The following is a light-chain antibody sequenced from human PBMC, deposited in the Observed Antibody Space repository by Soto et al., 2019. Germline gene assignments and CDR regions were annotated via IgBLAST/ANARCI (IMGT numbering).Light chain of an antibody. CDR2: AAS. CDR1: QGISSY. Sequence: IQLTQSPSSLSASVGDRVNMTCRASQGISSYLAWYQQKPGKAPTLLIYAASTLETGVPSRFSGSGSGTDFTLTISSLQPEDFATYYCQQLNIYPFTFGPGTKVDIK. V-gene: IGKV1-9*01. CDR3: QQLNIYPFT. J-gene: IGKJ3*01.